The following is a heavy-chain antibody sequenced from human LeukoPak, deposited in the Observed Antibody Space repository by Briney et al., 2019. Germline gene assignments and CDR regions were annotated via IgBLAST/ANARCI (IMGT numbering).Heavy chain of an antibody. V-gene: IGHV3-48*03. D-gene: IGHD1-14*01. Sequence: GGSPRLSCAASGFTFSSYEMNWVRQAPGKGLEWVSFISSSGSTVYYADSVKGRFTISRDNAKDSLYLQMNSLRVEDTAVYYCARGPDHGAFDIWGQGTMVTVSS. CDR2: ISSSGSTV. CDR1: GFTFSSYE. J-gene: IGHJ3*02. CDR3: ARGPDHGAFDI.